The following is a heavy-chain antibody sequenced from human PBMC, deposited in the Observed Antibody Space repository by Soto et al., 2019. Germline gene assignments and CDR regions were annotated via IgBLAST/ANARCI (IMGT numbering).Heavy chain of an antibody. D-gene: IGHD2-2*01. CDR2: ISSRTSHT. CDR1: GFTFSDYY. CDR3: ARGRGAAADYFDF. V-gene: IGHV3-11*05. Sequence: QVQLVESGGGLVKPGGSLRLSCAVSGFTFSDYYMTWIRQAPGKGLEWVSYISSRTSHTNYADSVKVRFTISRDNAKNSLFLQMNSLRAEDTAVYYCARGRGAAADYFDFWGPGTLVTVSS. J-gene: IGHJ4*02.